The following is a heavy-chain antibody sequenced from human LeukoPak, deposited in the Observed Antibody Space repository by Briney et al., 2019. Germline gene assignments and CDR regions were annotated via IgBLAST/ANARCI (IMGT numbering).Heavy chain of an antibody. D-gene: IGHD3-16*01. CDR2: ISYDGSNK. CDR3: AKVTGSYAPGAFDI. Sequence: GGSLRLSCAASGFTFSSYGMHWVRQAPGKGLEWVAVISYDGSNKYYADSVKGRFTISRDNSKNTLYLQMNSLRAEDTAVYYCAKVTGSYAPGAFDIWGQGTMVTVSS. V-gene: IGHV3-30*18. CDR1: GFTFSSYG. J-gene: IGHJ3*02.